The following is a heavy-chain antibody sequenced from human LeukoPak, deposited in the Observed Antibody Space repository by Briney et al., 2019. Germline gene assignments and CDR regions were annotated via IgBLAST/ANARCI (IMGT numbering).Heavy chain of an antibody. Sequence: SETLSLTCTVSGGSISSYYWNWIRQPPGKGLEWIGYIYYSGSTNYNPSLKSRVTISVDTSKNQFSLKLSSVTAADTAVYYCARAQGGTMIVVVPYFDYWGQGTLVTVSS. J-gene: IGHJ4*02. V-gene: IGHV4-59*01. CDR3: ARAQGGTMIVVVPYFDY. CDR2: IYYSGST. D-gene: IGHD3-22*01. CDR1: GGSISSYY.